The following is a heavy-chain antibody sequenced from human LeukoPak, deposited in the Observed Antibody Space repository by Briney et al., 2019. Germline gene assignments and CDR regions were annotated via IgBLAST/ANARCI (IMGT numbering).Heavy chain of an antibody. J-gene: IGHJ5*02. CDR3: AKENEDYGNYGPILTSYNWFDP. D-gene: IGHD4-11*01. CDR1: GFTFSSYG. CDR2: IRYDGSNK. V-gene: IGHV3-30*02. Sequence: PGGSLRLSCAASGFTFSSYGMHWVRQAPGKGLEWVAFIRYDGSNKYYADSVKGRFTISRDNSKNTLYLQMNSLRAEDTAVYYCAKENEDYGNYGPILTSYNWFDPWGQGTLVTVSS.